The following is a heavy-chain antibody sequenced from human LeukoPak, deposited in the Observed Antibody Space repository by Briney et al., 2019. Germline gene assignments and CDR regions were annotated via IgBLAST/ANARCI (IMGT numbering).Heavy chain of an antibody. CDR2: TSSSNSYI. D-gene: IGHD5-24*01. Sequence: PGGSLRLSCAASGFTFSSYAMSWVRQAPGKGLEWVSSTSSSNSYIYYADSVKGRFTISRDNAKNSLYLQMNSLRVEDTAVYYCAKEGRSLQTYWGQGTLVTVSS. CDR1: GFTFSSYA. J-gene: IGHJ4*02. CDR3: AKEGRSLQTY. V-gene: IGHV3-21*04.